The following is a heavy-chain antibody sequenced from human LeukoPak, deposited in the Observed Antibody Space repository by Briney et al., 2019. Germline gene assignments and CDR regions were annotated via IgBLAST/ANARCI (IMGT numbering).Heavy chain of an antibody. J-gene: IGHJ4*02. Sequence: AGGSLRLSCAASGFTFSSYAMSWVRQAPGKGLEWVSAISGSGGSTYYADSVKGRFTISRDNSKNTLYLQMNSLRAEDTAVYYCAKDSDGYYYDSSGEGYFDYWGQGTLVTVSS. CDR3: AKDSDGYYYDSSGEGYFDY. CDR2: ISGSGGST. V-gene: IGHV3-23*01. CDR1: GFTFSSYA. D-gene: IGHD3-22*01.